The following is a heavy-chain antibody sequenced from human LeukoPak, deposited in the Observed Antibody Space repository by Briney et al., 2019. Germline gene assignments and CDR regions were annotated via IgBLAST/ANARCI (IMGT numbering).Heavy chain of an antibody. D-gene: IGHD6-19*01. V-gene: IGHV4-34*01. J-gene: IGHJ4*02. CDR1: GGSFSEYY. CDR3: ARGPGIAVAGTSPFDY. CDR2: INHSGST. Sequence: SETLSLTCAINGGSFSEYYWSWIRQPPGKGLEWIGEINHSGSTNYNPSLKSRVTISVDTSKNQFSLKLSSVTAADTAVYYCARGPGIAVAGTSPFDYWGQGTLVTVSS.